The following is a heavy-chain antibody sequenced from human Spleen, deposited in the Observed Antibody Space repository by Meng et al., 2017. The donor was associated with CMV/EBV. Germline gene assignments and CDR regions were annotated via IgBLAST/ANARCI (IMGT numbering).Heavy chain of an antibody. Sequence: GESLKISCAASGFTFSSYWMHWVRQGPGKGLVWVSRINTDGRDTTYADSVKGRFTISRDNAKNTLYLQMSSLRPEDMAVYYCARGYHCSPTSCSWDYYYSKGLDVWGQGTTVTVSS. J-gene: IGHJ6*02. D-gene: IGHD2-2*01. CDR3: ARGYHCSPTSCSWDYYYSKGLDV. CDR2: INTDGRDT. V-gene: IGHV3-74*03. CDR1: GFTFSSYW.